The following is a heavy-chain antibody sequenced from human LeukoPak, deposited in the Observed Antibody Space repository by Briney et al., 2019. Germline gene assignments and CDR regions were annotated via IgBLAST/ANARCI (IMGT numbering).Heavy chain of an antibody. CDR2: IGIDSGNT. D-gene: IGHD1-1*01. CDR3: ARDHNYAFDN. Sequence: GGSLRLSCTASGFPFIEYSMNWVRQAPGKGLEWISYIGIDSGNTKYADSVRGRFTISADKAKNSLHLQMNSLRVEDTAVYYCARDHNYAFDNWGREPWSPSPQ. V-gene: IGHV3-48*01. CDR1: GFPFIEYS. J-gene: IGHJ4*02.